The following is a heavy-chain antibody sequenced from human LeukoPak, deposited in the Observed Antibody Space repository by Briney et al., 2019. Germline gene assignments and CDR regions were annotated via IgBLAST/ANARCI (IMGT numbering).Heavy chain of an antibody. CDR1: GFTFSSYA. CDR3: AKDGLRSSSWYVFRPVLNY. J-gene: IGHJ4*02. V-gene: IGHV3-23*01. CDR2: ISGSGGST. D-gene: IGHD6-13*01. Sequence: LPGGSLRLSCAASGFTFSSYAMSWVRQAPGKGLEWVSAISGSGGSTYYADSVKGRFTISRDNSKNTLYLQMNSLRAEDTAVYYCAKDGLRSSSWYVFRPVLNYWGQGTLVTVSS.